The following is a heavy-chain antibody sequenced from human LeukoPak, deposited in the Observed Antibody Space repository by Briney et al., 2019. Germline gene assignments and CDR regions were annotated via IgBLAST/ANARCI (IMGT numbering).Heavy chain of an antibody. CDR2: INPNSGGT. CDR1: GYTFTGYY. J-gene: IGHJ4*02. D-gene: IGHD5-12*01. Sequence: ASVKVSCKASGYTFTGYYMHWVRQAPGQGLEWMGWINPNSGGTNYAQKFQGRVTMTRGTSISTAYMELSRLRSDDTAVYYCARGGDGADSGYGESWGQGTLVTVSS. V-gene: IGHV1-2*02. CDR3: ARGGDGADSGYGES.